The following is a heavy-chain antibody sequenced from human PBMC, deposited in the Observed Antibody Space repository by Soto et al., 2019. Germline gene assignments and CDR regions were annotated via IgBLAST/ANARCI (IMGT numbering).Heavy chain of an antibody. CDR2: ISYDGSNK. CDR1: GFTFSSYG. CDR3: XXXXXXXDWFELDY. J-gene: IGHJ4*02. D-gene: IGHD3-9*01. Sequence: QVQLVESGGGVVQPGRSLRLSCAASGFTFSSYGMHWVRQAPGKGLEWVAVISYDGSNKYYADSVKGRFTISRDNSKNXXXXXMNSLRAXXXXXXXXXXXXXXXDWFELDYWGQGTLVTVSS. V-gene: IGHV3-30*03.